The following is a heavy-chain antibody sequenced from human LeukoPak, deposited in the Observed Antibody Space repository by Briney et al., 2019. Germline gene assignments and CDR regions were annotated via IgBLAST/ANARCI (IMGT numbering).Heavy chain of an antibody. Sequence: GGSLRLSCAASGFTFSSYWMYWVRQAPGKGLVWVSRINSDGDNTRYADSVKGRFTVSRDNAKNTLYLQMNSLRGEDTAVYYCARDLSEDSRTYWDFYYDGVDVWGQGTTVTVSS. D-gene: IGHD3-10*01. CDR3: ARDLSEDSRTYWDFYYDGVDV. V-gene: IGHV3-74*01. CDR1: GFTFSSYW. CDR2: INSDGDNT. J-gene: IGHJ6*02.